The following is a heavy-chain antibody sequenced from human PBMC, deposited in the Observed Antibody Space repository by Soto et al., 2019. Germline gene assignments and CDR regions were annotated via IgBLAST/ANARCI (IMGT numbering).Heavy chain of an antibody. CDR3: ARSLRYLDWFDP. J-gene: IGHJ5*02. Sequence: SETLSLTCTVSGGSISDHYWSWIRQPPGKGLEWIGYIYYTGYTTYNPSLKSRVTISLDTSRNQFSLKLSSVTAADTAVYYCARSLRYLDWFDPWGQGTLVTVSS. CDR1: GGSISDHY. V-gene: IGHV4-59*11. D-gene: IGHD3-9*01. CDR2: IYYTGYT.